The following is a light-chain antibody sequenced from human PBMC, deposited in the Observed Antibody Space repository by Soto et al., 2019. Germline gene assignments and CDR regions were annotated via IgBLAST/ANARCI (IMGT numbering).Light chain of an antibody. J-gene: IGKJ4*01. CDR2: KAS. CDR1: QSISVW. CDR3: QQSYSTALT. Sequence: DIQMTQSPSTLSASVGDRVTITCRASQSISVWLAWYQQKAGKAPNLLIYKASRLESGVPSRFSGSGSETEFTLTISSLQPEDVATYFCQQSYSTALTFGGGTKVQIK. V-gene: IGKV1-5*03.